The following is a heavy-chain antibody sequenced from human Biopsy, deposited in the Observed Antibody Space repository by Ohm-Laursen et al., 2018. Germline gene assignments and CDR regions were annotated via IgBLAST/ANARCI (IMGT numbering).Heavy chain of an antibody. J-gene: IGHJ4*02. Sequence: PSETLSLTCAVSGGSIKRYYWNWIRQSPGKGLEWIGFIYYTGHTNYNPSLKSRATISVDTSKNQFSLKVISVTAADTAVYYCARLTGDPSYWGQEILVTVSS. CDR3: ARLTGDPSY. CDR2: IYYTGHT. CDR1: GGSIKRYY. V-gene: IGHV4-59*01. D-gene: IGHD7-27*01.